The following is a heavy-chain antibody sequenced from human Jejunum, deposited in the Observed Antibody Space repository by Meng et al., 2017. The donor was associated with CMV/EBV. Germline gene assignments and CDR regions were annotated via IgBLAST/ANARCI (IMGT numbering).Heavy chain of an antibody. D-gene: IGHD3-3*01. CDR1: RFA. CDR2: SQGGNTNT. Sequence: RFAMSWVRQARGKGLEWVSTSQGGNTNTYYADSVKGRFTISRDNSGNALFLQMNSLRAEDTAVYYCARYYDFWGGSANVYYFDYWGQGTLVTVSS. CDR3: ARYYDFWGGSANVYYFDY. J-gene: IGHJ4*02. V-gene: IGHV3-23*03.